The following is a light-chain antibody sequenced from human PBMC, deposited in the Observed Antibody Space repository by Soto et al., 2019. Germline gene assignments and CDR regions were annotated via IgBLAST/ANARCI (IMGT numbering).Light chain of an antibody. CDR2: EAS. V-gene: IGKV1-5*03. Sequence: DIQMTQSPSTLSASIGDRVTITCRASESINRWLAWYQQKPGKAPNLLIYEASSLESGVPSRFSGSGFGTEFTLTISSLQPDDFATYYCQQYNTYSPGYTFGQGTKLEIK. CDR3: QQYNTYSPGYT. CDR1: ESINRW. J-gene: IGKJ2*01.